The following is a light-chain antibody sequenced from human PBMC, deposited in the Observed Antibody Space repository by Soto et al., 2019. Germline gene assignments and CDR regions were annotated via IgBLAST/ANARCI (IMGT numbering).Light chain of an antibody. CDR1: SSDGGSYSL. V-gene: IGLV2-23*01. CDR2: EGD. CDR3: CSYAAGSVV. Sequence: QSALTQPASVSGSPGQSITISCTGTSSDGGSYSLVSWYQQLPGKAPKLMIYEGDNRPSGVSNRFSGSKSGNTASLTISGLQAEDEADYYRCSYAAGSVVFGGGTKLTVL. J-gene: IGLJ2*01.